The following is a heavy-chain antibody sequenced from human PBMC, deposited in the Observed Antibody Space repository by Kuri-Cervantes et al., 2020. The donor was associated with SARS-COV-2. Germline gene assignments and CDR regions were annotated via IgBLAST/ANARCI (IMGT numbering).Heavy chain of an antibody. CDR2: IYYSGST. J-gene: IGHJ5*02. V-gene: IGHV4-39*01. Sequence: RCPPVTVAGGSISSSSYYWGWIRQPPGKGLEWIGGIYYSGSTYYNPSLKSRVTISVDTSKNQFSLKLSSVTAADTAVYYCASGYITGTTVAYDPWGQGTLVTVSS. CDR1: GGSISSSSYY. CDR3: ASGYITGTTVAYDP. D-gene: IGHD1-7*01.